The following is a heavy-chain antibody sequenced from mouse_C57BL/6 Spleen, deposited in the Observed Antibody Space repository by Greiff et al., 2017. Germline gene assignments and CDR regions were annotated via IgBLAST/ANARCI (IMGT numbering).Heavy chain of an antibody. CDR3: TRGGITTVDWYFDV. J-gene: IGHJ1*03. CDR1: GFTFSSYA. Sequence: EVQLVESGEGLVKPGGSLKLSCAASGFTFSSYAMSWVRQTPEKRLEWVAYISSGGDYIYYADTVKGRFTISRDNARNTRYLQMSSLKSEDTAMYYGTRGGITTVDWYFDVWGTGTTVTVSS. V-gene: IGHV5-9-1*02. D-gene: IGHD1-1*01. CDR2: ISSGGDYI.